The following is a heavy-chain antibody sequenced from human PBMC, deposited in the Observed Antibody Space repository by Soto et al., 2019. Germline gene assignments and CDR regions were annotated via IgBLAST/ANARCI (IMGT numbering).Heavy chain of an antibody. J-gene: IGHJ6*02. CDR3: ARDRRDGYNLLHKPTYATDV. V-gene: IGHV3-21*01. D-gene: IGHD5-12*01. Sequence: GGSLRLSCAASGFTFSSYSMNWVRQAPGKGLEWVSSISSSSSYIYYADSVKGRFTISRDNAKNSLYLQMNSLRAEDTAVYYCARDRRDGYNLLHKPTYATDVCCQGTTVT. CDR1: GFTFSSYS. CDR2: ISSSSSYI.